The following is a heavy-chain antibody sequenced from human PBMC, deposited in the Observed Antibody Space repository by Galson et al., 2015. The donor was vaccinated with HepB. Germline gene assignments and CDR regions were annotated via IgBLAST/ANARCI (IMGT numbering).Heavy chain of an antibody. D-gene: IGHD1-26*01. CDR2: IVVGSGNT. CDR1: GFTFTSSA. CDR3: AAEGAVVGAFDI. V-gene: IGHV1-58*02. J-gene: IGHJ3*02. Sequence: SVKASCKASGFTFTSSAMQWVRQARGQRLEWIGWIVVGSGNTNYAQKFQERVTITRDMSTSTAYMELSSLRSEDTAVYYCAAEGAVVGAFDIWGQGTMVTVSS.